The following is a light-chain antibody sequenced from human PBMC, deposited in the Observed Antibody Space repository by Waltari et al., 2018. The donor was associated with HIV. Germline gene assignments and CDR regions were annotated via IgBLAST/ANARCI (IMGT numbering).Light chain of an antibody. Sequence: DIVMTQSPNPLAASLGERATINCRPSRTILFSSDNRDCLAWYQQKPGQSPKVLIYLASTRASGVPDRFSGSGSGTNFSLTISALQAEDVALYYCQQYYTLGPTFGGGTKVEIK. CDR2: LAS. CDR1: RTILFSSDNRDC. J-gene: IGKJ4*01. CDR3: QQYYTLGPT. V-gene: IGKV4-1*01.